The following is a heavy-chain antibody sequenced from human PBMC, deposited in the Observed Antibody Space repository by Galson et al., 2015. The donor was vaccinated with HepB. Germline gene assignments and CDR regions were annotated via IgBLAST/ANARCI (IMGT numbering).Heavy chain of an antibody. CDR3: ARTPAWFGELQYYYYGMDV. V-gene: IGHV1-69*13. CDR2: IIPIFGTA. Sequence: SVKVSCKASGGTFSSYAISWVRQAPGQGLEWMGGIIPIFGTANYAQKFQGRVTITADESTSTAYMELSSLRSEDTAVYYCARTPAWFGELQYYYYGMDVWGQGTTVTVSS. CDR1: GGTFSSYA. J-gene: IGHJ6*02. D-gene: IGHD3-10*01.